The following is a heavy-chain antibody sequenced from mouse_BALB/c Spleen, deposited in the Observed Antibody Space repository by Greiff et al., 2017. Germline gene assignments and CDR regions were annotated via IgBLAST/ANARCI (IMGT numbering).Heavy chain of an antibody. Sequence: EVHLVESGGGLVKPGGSLKLSCAASGFTFSSYAMSWVRQSPEKRLEWVAEISSGGSYTYYPDTVTGRFTISRDNAKNTLYLEMSSLRSEDTAMYYCAREGITTVASYYYAMDYWGQGTSVTVSS. CDR2: ISSGGSYT. J-gene: IGHJ4*01. CDR1: GFTFSSYA. D-gene: IGHD1-1*01. V-gene: IGHV5-9-4*01. CDR3: AREGITTVASYYYAMDY.